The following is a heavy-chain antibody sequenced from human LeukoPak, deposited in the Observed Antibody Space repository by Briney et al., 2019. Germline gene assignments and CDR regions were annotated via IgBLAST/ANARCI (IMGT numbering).Heavy chain of an antibody. Sequence: SETLSLTCTVSGGSISSSSYYWGWIRQPPGKGLEWIGSIYYSGSTYYNPSLKSRVTISVDTSKNQFSLKLSSVTATDTAVYYCARASLYYDSSGYYSCSFDYWGQGTLVTVSS. V-gene: IGHV4-39*07. J-gene: IGHJ4*02. CDR2: IYYSGST. CDR3: ARASLYYDSSGYYSCSFDY. D-gene: IGHD3-22*01. CDR1: GGSISSSSYY.